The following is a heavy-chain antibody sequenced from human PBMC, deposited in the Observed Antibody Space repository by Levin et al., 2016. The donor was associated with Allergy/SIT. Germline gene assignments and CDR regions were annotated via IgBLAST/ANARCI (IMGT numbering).Heavy chain of an antibody. D-gene: IGHD3-10*01. CDR3: AARITMVRGELVFDP. Sequence: SETLSLTCTVSGGSISSYYWSWIRQPPGKGLEWIGSIYYSGSTYYNPSLKSRVTISVDTSKNQFSLKLSSVTAADTAVYYCAARITMVRGELVFDPWGQGTLATVSS. CDR1: GGSISSYY. CDR2: IYYSGST. V-gene: IGHV4-59*05. J-gene: IGHJ5*02.